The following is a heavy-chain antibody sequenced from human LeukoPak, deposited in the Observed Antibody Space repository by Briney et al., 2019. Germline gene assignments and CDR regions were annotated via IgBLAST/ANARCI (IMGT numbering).Heavy chain of an antibody. CDR1: GGTFSSYA. Sequence: ASVKVSCKASGGTFSSYAISWVRQAPGQGLEWMGRIIPILGIANYAQKFQGRVTMTRDTSISTAYMELSRLRSDDTAVYYCARMGITGTPFDYWGQGTLVTVSS. D-gene: IGHD1-20*01. J-gene: IGHJ4*02. CDR3: ARMGITGTPFDY. CDR2: IIPILGIA. V-gene: IGHV1-69*04.